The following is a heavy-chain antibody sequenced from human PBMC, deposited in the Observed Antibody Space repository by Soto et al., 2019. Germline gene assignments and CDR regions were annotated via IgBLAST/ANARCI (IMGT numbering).Heavy chain of an antibody. CDR1: GFTFSSYG. V-gene: IGHV3-30*18. D-gene: IGHD4-4*01. Sequence: QVQLVESGGGVVQPGRSLRLSCAASGFTFSSYGMHWVRQAPGKGLEWVAVISYDGSNKYYADSVKGRFTISRDNSKNPLYLQMKSMRAEDTAVYYCAKELLQYFKWFDPWGQGTLVTVAS. J-gene: IGHJ5*02. CDR2: ISYDGSNK. CDR3: AKELLQYFKWFDP.